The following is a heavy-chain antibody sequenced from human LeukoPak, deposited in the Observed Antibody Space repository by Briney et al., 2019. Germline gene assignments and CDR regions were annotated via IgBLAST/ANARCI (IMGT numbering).Heavy chain of an antibody. CDR3: ARPVRSSGWYQWELGY. CDR1: GYTFTSYY. D-gene: IGHD6-19*01. V-gene: IGHV1-46*01. Sequence: ASVKVSCKASGYTFTSYYMHWVRQAPGRGLEWMGIINPSGGSTSYAQKFQGRVTMTRDTSTSTVYMELSSLRSEDTAVYYCARPVRSSGWYQWELGYWGQGTLVTVSS. CDR2: INPSGGST. J-gene: IGHJ4*02.